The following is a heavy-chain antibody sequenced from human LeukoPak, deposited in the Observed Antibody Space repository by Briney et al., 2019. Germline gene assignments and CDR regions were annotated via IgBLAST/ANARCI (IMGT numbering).Heavy chain of an antibody. CDR2: IYYNGST. V-gene: IGHV4-39*01. D-gene: IGHD3-22*01. J-gene: IGHJ4*02. CDR3: ARTPPPDFYDSSGYYYEGGDY. CDR1: GGSITSKTYY. Sequence: PSETLSLTCTVSGGSITSKTYYWAWIRQPPGTGLEWIGNIYYNGSTYYPPSLKSRLTISVDASKNQFSLKLSSVAAADTAVYYCARTPPPDFYDSSGYYYEGGDYWGQGTLVTVSS.